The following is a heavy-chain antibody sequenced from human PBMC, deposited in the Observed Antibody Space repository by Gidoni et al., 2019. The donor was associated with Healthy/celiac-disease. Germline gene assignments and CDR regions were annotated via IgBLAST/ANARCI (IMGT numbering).Heavy chain of an antibody. CDR2: ISYDGSNK. CDR3: ARDMPHGYNFKSSGDY. V-gene: IGHV3-30-3*01. CDR1: GFTFSSYA. J-gene: IGHJ4*02. D-gene: IGHD5-12*01. Sequence: QVQLVESGGGVVQPGRSLRLSCAASGFTFSSYAMHWVRQAPGKGLEWVAVISYDGSNKYYADSVKGRFTISRDNSKNTLYLQMNSLRAEDTAVYYCARDMPHGYNFKSSGDYWGQGTLVTVSS.